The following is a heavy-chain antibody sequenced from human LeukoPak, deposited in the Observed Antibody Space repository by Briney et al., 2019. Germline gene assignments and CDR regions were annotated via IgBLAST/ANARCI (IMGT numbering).Heavy chain of an antibody. Sequence: GGSLRLSCAASGFTFSRYWMTWVRQAPGKGLEWVANLKEDGSDKYYVDSVKGRFTISRDNAKNSLYLQMNSLRVEDTAVYYCARAHNWKYGTFDYWGQGTLVTVSS. CDR3: ARAHNWKYGTFDY. J-gene: IGHJ4*02. CDR1: GFTFSRYW. CDR2: LKEDGSDK. V-gene: IGHV3-7*01. D-gene: IGHD1-7*01.